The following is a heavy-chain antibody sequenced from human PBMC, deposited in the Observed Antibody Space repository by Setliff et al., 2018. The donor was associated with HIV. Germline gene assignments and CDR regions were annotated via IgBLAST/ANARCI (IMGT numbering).Heavy chain of an antibody. D-gene: IGHD3-22*01. CDR2: VHHSGST. Sequence: TSETLSLTCGVSGYSLTSGYYWGWIRQPPGKGLEWIGYVHHSGSTNYNPSLKSRVTISVDTSKNQFSLKLSSVTAADTAVYYCARGPWYYYDSSGYPAEYFQHWGQGTLVTVSS. J-gene: IGHJ1*01. V-gene: IGHV4-38-2*01. CDR3: ARGPWYYYDSSGYPAEYFQH. CDR1: GYSLTSGYY.